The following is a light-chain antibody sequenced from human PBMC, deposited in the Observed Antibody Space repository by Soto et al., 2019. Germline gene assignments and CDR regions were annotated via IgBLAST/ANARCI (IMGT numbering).Light chain of an antibody. V-gene: IGLV2-14*01. CDR3: SSYTSSSTLV. J-gene: IGLJ1*01. CDR1: SSDVGGYNY. Sequence: QSALTQPASVSGSPGQSITISCTGTSSDVGGYNYVSWYQQHPGKAPKVMIYEVSNRPSGVSNSFSGSRSGNTASLTISGLQAEDEADYYCSSYTSSSTLVFGTGTKLTVL. CDR2: EVS.